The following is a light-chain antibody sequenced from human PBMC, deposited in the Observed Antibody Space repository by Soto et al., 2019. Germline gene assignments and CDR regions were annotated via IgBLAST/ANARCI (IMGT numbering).Light chain of an antibody. CDR3: QQTDSFPRT. CDR1: QNINSW. Sequence: DIQMTQSPSTLSASVGDRVTITCRASQNINSWLAWYQQKPGKAPKLLIYDASSLESGVPSRFSGSGSGTDFALTISSLQRGDFATYYCQQTDSFPRTFGQGTKVDIK. J-gene: IGKJ1*01. CDR2: DAS. V-gene: IGKV1-5*01.